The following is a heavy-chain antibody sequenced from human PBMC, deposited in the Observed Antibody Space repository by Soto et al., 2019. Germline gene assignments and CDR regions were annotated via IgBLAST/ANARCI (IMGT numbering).Heavy chain of an antibody. Sequence: PVGSLRLSCVASGFTFWGDWMGWVRQAPGKGLEWVANIKQDGSAKQYLDSVRGRFTISRDNSKNSVYLQMNSLRAEDTALYYCARDFYGGFSYGPGDNWGQGTLVTVSS. CDR2: IKQDGSAK. V-gene: IGHV3-7*01. CDR1: GFTFWGDW. J-gene: IGHJ4*02. D-gene: IGHD2-15*01. CDR3: ARDFYGGFSYGPGDN.